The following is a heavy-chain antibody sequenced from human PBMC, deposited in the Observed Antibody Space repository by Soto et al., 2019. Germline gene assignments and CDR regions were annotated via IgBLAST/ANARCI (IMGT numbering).Heavy chain of an antibody. V-gene: IGHV1-3*01. D-gene: IGHD5-18*01. J-gene: IGHJ1*01. CDR1: GYTFTSYA. Sequence: ASVKVSCKASGYTFTSYAMHWVRQAPGQRLEWMGWINPGNGNTKYSQKFQGRVTITRDTSASTAYMELSSLKSEDTAVYYCARDIRLGYSYGYQPWGQGTQVTVSS. CDR2: INPGNGNT. CDR3: ARDIRLGYSYGYQP.